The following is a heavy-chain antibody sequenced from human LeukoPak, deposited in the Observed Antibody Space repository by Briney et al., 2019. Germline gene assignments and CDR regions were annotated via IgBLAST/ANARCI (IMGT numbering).Heavy chain of an antibody. D-gene: IGHD1-26*01. CDR2: INPNSGDT. J-gene: IGHJ5*02. Sequence: GSVKVSCKASGYTFTAYYLHWVRQTPGQRLEWMGWINPNSGDTNYAQKFQGRVTLTRDTSILTAYMDLSRLTSDDTAVYFCAKDRGGLAAGAVNPWGQGTLVTVSS. CDR1: GYTFTAYY. V-gene: IGHV1-2*02. CDR3: AKDRGGLAAGAVNP.